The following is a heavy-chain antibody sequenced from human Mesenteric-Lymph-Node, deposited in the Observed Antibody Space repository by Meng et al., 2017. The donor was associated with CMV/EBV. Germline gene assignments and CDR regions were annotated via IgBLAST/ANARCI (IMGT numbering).Heavy chain of an antibody. Sequence: LKISCAASGFTFSSYWMTWVRQAPGKGLQWVAKIKEDGSDTYYVDSVKGRFTISRDNAKNSLYLQMNSLRAEDTAVYYCARGLWTGYFLDHWGRGTLVTVSS. J-gene: IGHJ4*02. D-gene: IGHD3/OR15-3a*01. V-gene: IGHV3-7*01. CDR2: IKEDGSDT. CDR1: GFTFSSYW. CDR3: ARGLWTGYFLDH.